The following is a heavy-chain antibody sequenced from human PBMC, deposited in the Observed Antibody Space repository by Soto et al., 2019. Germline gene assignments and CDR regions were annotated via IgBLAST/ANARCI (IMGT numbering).Heavy chain of an antibody. CDR2: IWYDGSNK. V-gene: IGHV3-33*01. CDR1: GFTFSSYG. J-gene: IGHJ4*02. CDR3: ARGDILTGYSAFDY. Sequence: GGSLRLSCAASGFTFSSYGMHWVRQAPGKGLEWVAVIWYDGSNKYYADSVKGRFTISRDNSKNTLYLQMNSLRAEDTAVYYCARGDILTGYSAFDYWGQGTLVTVS. D-gene: IGHD3-9*01.